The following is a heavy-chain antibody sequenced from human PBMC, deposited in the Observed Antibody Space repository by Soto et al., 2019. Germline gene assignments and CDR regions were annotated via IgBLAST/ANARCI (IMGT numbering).Heavy chain of an antibody. CDR1: GGSFSGYY. CDR3: ARGRVPDYISGSYRYTYYFDY. J-gene: IGHJ4*02. V-gene: IGHV4-34*01. Sequence: PSETLSLTCAVYGGSFSGYYWSWIRQPPGKGLGWIGEINHSGSTNYNPSLKSRVTISVDTSKNQFSLKLSSVTAADTAVYYCARGRVPDYISGSYRYTYYFDYWGQGTLVTVSS. CDR2: INHSGST. D-gene: IGHD3-16*02.